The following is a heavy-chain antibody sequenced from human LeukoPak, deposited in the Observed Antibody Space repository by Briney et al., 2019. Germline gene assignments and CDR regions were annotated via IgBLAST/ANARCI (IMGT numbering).Heavy chain of an antibody. Sequence: GGSLRLYCAASGFTLSNHWMTWIRQIPGRGPEWVANVNRDGSETYYLDSVKGRFTISKDNAKNSLYLQMNSLRAEDTALYHCARNNGMDVWGQGTTVIVSS. CDR1: GFTLSNHW. CDR2: VNRDGSET. J-gene: IGHJ6*02. V-gene: IGHV3-7*03. CDR3: ARNNGMDV.